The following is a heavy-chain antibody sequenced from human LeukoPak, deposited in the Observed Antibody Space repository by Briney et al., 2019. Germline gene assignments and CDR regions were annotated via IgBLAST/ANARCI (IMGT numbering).Heavy chain of an antibody. CDR2: IKQDGSAK. V-gene: IGHV3-7*02. Sequence: PGGSLRLSCVASGFTFSNYWMSWVRQAPGKGLEWVANIKQDGSAKYYVDSVKGRFTISRDNAENSLHLQMNSLRVEDTAVYYCARSYSNHLFGMDVWGQGTAVTVSS. D-gene: IGHD4-11*01. J-gene: IGHJ6*02. CDR3: ARSYSNHLFGMDV. CDR1: GFTFSNYW.